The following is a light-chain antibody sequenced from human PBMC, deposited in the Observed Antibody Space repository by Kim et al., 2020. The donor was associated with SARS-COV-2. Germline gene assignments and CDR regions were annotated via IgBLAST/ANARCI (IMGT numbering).Light chain of an antibody. CDR3: SSYAGSKIAV. V-gene: IGLV2-8*01. J-gene: IGLJ2*01. CDR2: VVN. Sequence: QSALTQPPSASGSPGQSVTISCTGTSSDVGAYNYVSWYQQHPGKAPKLMIYVVNKRPSGVPDRFSGSKSGNTASLTVSGRQAEDEADYYCSSYAGSKIAVFGGGTQLTV. CDR1: SSDVGAYNY.